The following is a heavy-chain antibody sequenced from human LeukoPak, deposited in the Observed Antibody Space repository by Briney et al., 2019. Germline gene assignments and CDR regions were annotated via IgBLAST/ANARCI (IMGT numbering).Heavy chain of an antibody. CDR3: AKATHNSGWVQYFDF. Sequence: GESLKISCKGSGYTFSNYWIGWVRQMPGKGLELMGIIYPGDSDTRYSPSFQGQVTISADKSISTAYLQWSSLKASDTAMYYCAKATHNSGWVQYFDFWGQGTLVTVSS. CDR2: IYPGDSDT. J-gene: IGHJ4*02. D-gene: IGHD6-19*01. CDR1: GYTFSNYW. V-gene: IGHV5-51*01.